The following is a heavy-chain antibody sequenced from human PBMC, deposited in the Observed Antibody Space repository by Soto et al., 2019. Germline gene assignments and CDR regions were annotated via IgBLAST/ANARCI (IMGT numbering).Heavy chain of an antibody. Sequence: SSETLSLTCAVYGGSFSGYYWSWIRQPPGKGLEWIGEINHSGSTNYNPSLKSRVTISVDTSKNQFSLKLSSVTAADTAVYYCARHDFWSGYYGYWGQGTLVTVSS. D-gene: IGHD3-3*01. CDR1: GGSFSGYY. CDR3: ARHDFWSGYYGY. V-gene: IGHV4-34*01. CDR2: INHSGST. J-gene: IGHJ4*02.